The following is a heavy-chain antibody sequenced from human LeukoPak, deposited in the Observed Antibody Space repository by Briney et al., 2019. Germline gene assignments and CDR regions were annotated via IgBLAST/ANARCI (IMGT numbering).Heavy chain of an antibody. CDR3: ARGRGMVRGVDNWFDP. J-gene: IGHJ5*02. Sequence: PSETLSLTCAVYGGSFSGYYWSWIRQPPGKGLEWIEEINHSGSTNYNPSLKSRVTISVDTSKNQFSLKLSSVTAADTAVYYCARGRGMVRGVDNWFDPWGQGTLVTVSS. CDR2: INHSGST. CDR1: GGSFSGYY. V-gene: IGHV4-34*01. D-gene: IGHD3-10*01.